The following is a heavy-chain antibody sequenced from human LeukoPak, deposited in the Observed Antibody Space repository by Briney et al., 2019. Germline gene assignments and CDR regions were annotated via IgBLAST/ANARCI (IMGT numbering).Heavy chain of an antibody. J-gene: IGHJ4*02. CDR3: AREVTMVRGVSD. V-gene: IGHV3-21*01. CDR2: ISSSSSYI. CDR1: GFTFSSYG. D-gene: IGHD3-10*01. Sequence: GRSLRLSCAASGFTFSSYGMNWVRQAPGKGLEWVSSISSSSSYIYYADSVKGRFTISRDNAKNSLYLQMNSLRAEDTAVYYCAREVTMVRGVSDWGQGTLVTVSS.